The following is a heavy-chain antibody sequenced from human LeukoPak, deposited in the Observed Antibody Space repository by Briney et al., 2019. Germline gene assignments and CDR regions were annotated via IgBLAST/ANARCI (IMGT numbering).Heavy chain of an antibody. V-gene: IGHV1-18*01. D-gene: IGHD5-24*01. CDR2: ISAYNGNT. Sequence: ASVKVSCKSSGYTFTSYGIIWVRQAPGQGLQWMGCISAYNGNTNYAQKLQGRVTMTTDTSTSTAYMELRSLRSDDTAVYYCATSSEIDMATHPFDYWGQGTLVTVSS. J-gene: IGHJ4*02. CDR1: GYTFTSYG. CDR3: ATSSEIDMATHPFDY.